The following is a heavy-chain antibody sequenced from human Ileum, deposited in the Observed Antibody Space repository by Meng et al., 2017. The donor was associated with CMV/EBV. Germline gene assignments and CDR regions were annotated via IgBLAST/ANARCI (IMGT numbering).Heavy chain of an antibody. CDR3: ATLGSGYPGARDY. CDR1: GFILSDSR. Sequence: SGFILSDSRLHWVRQAPGKGLEWVGRTRSKANSHATEYAASAEGRFTISRDDSKNTAYLQMNSLKTDDTAVYYCATLGSGYPGARDYWGQGTLVTVSS. V-gene: IGHV3-73*01. J-gene: IGHJ4*02. CDR2: TRSKANSHAT. D-gene: IGHD3-3*01.